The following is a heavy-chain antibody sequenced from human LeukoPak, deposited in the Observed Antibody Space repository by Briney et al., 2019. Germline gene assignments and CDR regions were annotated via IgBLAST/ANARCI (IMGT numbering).Heavy chain of an antibody. Sequence: NSSETLSLTCTVTGGSFSTYYWSWIRQTPGKGLEWIGHFYYSGSTTYNPSLKSRVTISVDTSRDQFSLKLTSVSAAATAVYYCARGQGGNYYLNYFDYWGQGALVTVSS. CDR1: GGSFSTYY. J-gene: IGHJ4*02. CDR3: ARGQGGNYYLNYFDY. V-gene: IGHV4-59*01. CDR2: FYYSGST. D-gene: IGHD1-26*01.